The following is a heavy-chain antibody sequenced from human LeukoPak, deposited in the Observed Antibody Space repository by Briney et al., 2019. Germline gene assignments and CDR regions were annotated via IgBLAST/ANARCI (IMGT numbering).Heavy chain of an antibody. CDR1: GYTFTGYY. V-gene: IGHV1-2*04. Sequence: GASVKVSCKASGYTFTGYYMHWVRQAPGQGLEWMGWINPNSVGTNYAQKFQGWITMTRDTSISTAYMELSRLRSDDTAVYYCARGYGETADFDYWGQGTLVTVSS. D-gene: IGHD4-17*01. CDR3: ARGYGETADFDY. CDR2: INPNSVGT. J-gene: IGHJ4*02.